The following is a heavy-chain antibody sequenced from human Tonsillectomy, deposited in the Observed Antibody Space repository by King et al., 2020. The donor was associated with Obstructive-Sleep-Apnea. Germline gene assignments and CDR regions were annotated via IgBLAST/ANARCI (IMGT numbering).Heavy chain of an antibody. V-gene: IGHV3-21*01. D-gene: IGHD3-22*01. CDR2: IRSIISYI. Sequence: VQLVESGGGLVKPGGSLRLSVSSAGFTFSSYSMNWVRKAPGKGLEWGVSIRSIISYIYYADSVKARFTISRDNAKNPLNLQMNSLRAEDTAVYYCATPLKDYYDSSGSAFDIWGQGTMVTVSS. CDR3: ATPLKDYYDSSGSAFDI. J-gene: IGHJ3*02. CDR1: GFTFSSYS.